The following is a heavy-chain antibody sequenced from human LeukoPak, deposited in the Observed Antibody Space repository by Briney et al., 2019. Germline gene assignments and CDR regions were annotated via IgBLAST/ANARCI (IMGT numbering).Heavy chain of an antibody. Sequence: GGSLRLSCAASGFTFNTYTMNWVRQAPGKGLEWVSSITASSTAIYSADSVKGRFTISRDNAKNLLYLQMCSLRAEDTAVYYCARTYYDILTGYNPYFDYWGQGILVTVSS. D-gene: IGHD3-9*01. CDR1: GFTFNTYT. J-gene: IGHJ4*02. CDR2: ITASSTAI. V-gene: IGHV3-21*01. CDR3: ARTYYDILTGYNPYFDY.